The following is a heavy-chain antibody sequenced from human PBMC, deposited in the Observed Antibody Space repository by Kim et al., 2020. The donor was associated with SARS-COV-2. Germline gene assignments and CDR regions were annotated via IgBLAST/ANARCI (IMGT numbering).Heavy chain of an antibody. D-gene: IGHD3-16*01. CDR3: GEVAWGGGDDY. V-gene: IGHV3-23*01. CDR2: ISNNGGGT. CDR1: GFTVSSYA. Sequence: GGSLRLSCAASGFTVSSYAMSWVRQAPGKGLEWVSAISNNGGGTYYDDSVEGRFTITRDNTKKTQYLQKNRRGAEATAEYYCGEVAWGGGDDYWGWGNL. J-gene: IGHJ4*02.